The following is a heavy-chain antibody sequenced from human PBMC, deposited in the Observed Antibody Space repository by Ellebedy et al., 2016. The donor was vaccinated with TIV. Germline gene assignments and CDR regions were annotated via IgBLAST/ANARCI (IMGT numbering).Heavy chain of an antibody. V-gene: IGHV3-23*01. Sequence: GESLKISCAASGFTFSSFAMNWLRQAPGKGLDWVSGISGGGASTNYADSVKGRFTISRDNSKNTLYLQMDSLRAEDTARYYCAKDRGSGWYENWFDPWGQGTLVTVSS. CDR2: ISGGGAST. CDR1: GFTFSSFA. CDR3: AKDRGSGWYENWFDP. D-gene: IGHD6-19*01. J-gene: IGHJ5*02.